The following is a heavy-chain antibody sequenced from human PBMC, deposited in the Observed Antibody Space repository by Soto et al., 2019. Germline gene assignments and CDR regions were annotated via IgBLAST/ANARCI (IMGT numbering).Heavy chain of an antibody. Sequence: QVQLVQSGAEVKKPGASVKVSCKASGYTFTSYDINWVRQATGHGLEWMGWMNPNSGHTGYAQKFQGRVTMTRNTSISTSYMELISLRSEDTSVYSCARTLYGDNVDYWGQGTLVTVSS. CDR1: GYTFTSYD. CDR3: ARTLYGDNVDY. CDR2: MNPNSGHT. V-gene: IGHV1-8*01. J-gene: IGHJ4*02. D-gene: IGHD4-17*01.